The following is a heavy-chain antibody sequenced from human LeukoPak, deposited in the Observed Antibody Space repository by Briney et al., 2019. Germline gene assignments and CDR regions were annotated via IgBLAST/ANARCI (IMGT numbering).Heavy chain of an antibody. D-gene: IGHD5-18*01. J-gene: IGHJ6*02. CDR3: ARDVSRGYLRPLDV. Sequence: SGGSLRLSCAASGFTVSSSYMSWVRQAPGKGLEWVSVIYGGGSTYYADSVKGRFTISRDNSKNTLYLQMNSLRADDTAVYYCARDVSRGYLRPLDVWGQGTTVTVSS. CDR2: IYGGGST. V-gene: IGHV3-66*01. CDR1: GFTVSSSY.